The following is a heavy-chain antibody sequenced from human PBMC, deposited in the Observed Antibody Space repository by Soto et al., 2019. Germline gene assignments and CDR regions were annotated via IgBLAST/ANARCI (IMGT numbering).Heavy chain of an antibody. CDR3: AREVHGWYGWFDP. Sequence: GGSLRLSCAASGFTFSSYGMHWVRQAPGKGLEWVAVTWYDGSNTYYADSVKGRFTISRDNSKNTLYLQMNSLRAEDTAVYYCAREVHGWYGWFDPWGQGTLVTVSS. CDR1: GFTFSSYG. D-gene: IGHD6-19*01. J-gene: IGHJ5*02. CDR2: TWYDGSNT. V-gene: IGHV3-33*01.